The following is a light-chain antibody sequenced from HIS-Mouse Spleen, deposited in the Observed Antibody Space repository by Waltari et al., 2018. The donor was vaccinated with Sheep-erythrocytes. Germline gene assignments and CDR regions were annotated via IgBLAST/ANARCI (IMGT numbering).Light chain of an antibody. CDR1: SSDVGSYNL. Sequence: QSALTQPASVSGSPGQSITISCTGTSSDVGSYNLVSWYQQHPGKAPKLMIYEGSTRPSGVSKRFSGSKSGNTASLTISGLQAEDEADYYCCSYAGSGTWVFGGGTKLTVL. CDR2: EGS. J-gene: IGLJ3*02. V-gene: IGLV2-23*01. CDR3: CSYAGSGTWV.